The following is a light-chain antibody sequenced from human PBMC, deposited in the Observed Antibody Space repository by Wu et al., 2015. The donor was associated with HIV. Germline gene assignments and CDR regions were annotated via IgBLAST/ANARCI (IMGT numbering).Light chain of an antibody. V-gene: IGKV3-15*01. J-gene: IGKJ1*01. CDR3: QQYNNWLT. CDR1: QSVNSN. CDR2: DAS. Sequence: VMTQSPAALSMSPGERATLSCRASQSVNSNLAWYQQKPGQTPRLLIYDASTRATGIPARFSGSGSGTEFTLTISSMQSEDFAVYYCQQYNNWLTFGQGTKVEIK.